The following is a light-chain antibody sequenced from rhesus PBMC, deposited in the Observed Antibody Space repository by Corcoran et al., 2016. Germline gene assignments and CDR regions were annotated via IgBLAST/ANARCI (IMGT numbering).Light chain of an antibody. CDR2: KAA. J-gene: IGKJ4*01. CDR3: QPYSNTPLT. V-gene: IGKV1-22*01. CDR1: QSISRW. Sequence: DIQMTQSPSSLSASVGDTVTITCRASQSISRWLAWYQLKPGKAPKLLLYKAAILQSGVPSRFSGSGSGTDCTLNISSLRSEDFATYSCQPYSNTPLTFGGGAKVELK.